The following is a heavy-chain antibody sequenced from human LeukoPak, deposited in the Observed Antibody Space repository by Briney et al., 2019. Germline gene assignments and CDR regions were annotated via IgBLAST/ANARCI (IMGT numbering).Heavy chain of an antibody. V-gene: IGHV3-23*01. D-gene: IGHD2-2*01. CDR1: GFSFSSHG. CDR3: AHGAMYQLDY. J-gene: IGHJ4*02. Sequence: GSLRLSCAASGFSFSSHGMSWVRQAPGRGLEWVSGIIGGAGSAYYADSVKGRFTISGDNSKNTLFLQMNSLRAEDTAVYYCAHGAMYQLDYWGQGTLVTVSS. CDR2: IIGGAGSA.